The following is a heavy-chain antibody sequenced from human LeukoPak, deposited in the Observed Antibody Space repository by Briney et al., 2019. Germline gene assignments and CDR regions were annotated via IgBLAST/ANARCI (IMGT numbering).Heavy chain of an antibody. CDR1: GGSFSGYY. CDR3: ARDIDAGGGNPFDY. J-gene: IGHJ4*02. CDR2: INHSGST. D-gene: IGHD4-23*01. V-gene: IGHV4-34*01. Sequence: SETLSLTCAVYGGSFSGYYWSWIRQPPGKGLEWIGEINHSGSTNYNPSLKSRVTISVDTSKNQFSLKLSSVTAADMAVYYCARDIDAGGGNPFDYWGQGTLVTVSS.